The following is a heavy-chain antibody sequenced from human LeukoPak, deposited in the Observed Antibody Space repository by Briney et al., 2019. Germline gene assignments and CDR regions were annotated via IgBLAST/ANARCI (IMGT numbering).Heavy chain of an antibody. Sequence: PGGSLRLSCAASGFTFSTYAMSWVRQAPGRGLEWVSAISGSGDGGSGGITYYADSVKGRFTISRDNSKNTLYLQMNSLRAEDTAVYYCARAAELYSSSWYYFDCWGQGTLVTVSS. J-gene: IGHJ4*02. CDR3: ARAAELYSSSWYYFDC. CDR1: GFTFSTYA. CDR2: ISGSGDGGSGGIT. V-gene: IGHV3-23*01. D-gene: IGHD6-13*01.